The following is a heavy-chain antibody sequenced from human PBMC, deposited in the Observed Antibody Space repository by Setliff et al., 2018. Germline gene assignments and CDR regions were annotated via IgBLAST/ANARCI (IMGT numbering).Heavy chain of an antibody. CDR1: GFTFSSYA. D-gene: IGHD1-26*01. J-gene: IGHJ4*02. Sequence: GWSLRLSCAASGFTFSSYAMSWVRQAPGKGLEWVSAISGSGGSTYYADSVKGRFTISRDNSKNTLYLQMNSLRAEDTAVYYCAPRPSGGYLSDYWGQGTLVTVSS. V-gene: IGHV3-23*01. CDR3: APRPSGGYLSDY. CDR2: ISGSGGST.